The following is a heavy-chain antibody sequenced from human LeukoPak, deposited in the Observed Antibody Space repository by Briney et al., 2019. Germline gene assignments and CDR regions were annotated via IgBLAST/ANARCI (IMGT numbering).Heavy chain of an antibody. CDR2: VSPSGSDM. Sequence: GGSLRLSCAASGFTFSDHYMTWIRQAPGKGLEWLSYVSPSGSDMNNADSVKGRFTISRDNAKRSLYLQMNSLRAEDTAVYYCTRDPRLADYWGQGTLVTVSS. V-gene: IGHV3-11*01. CDR3: TRDPRLADY. CDR1: GFTFSDHY. J-gene: IGHJ4*02.